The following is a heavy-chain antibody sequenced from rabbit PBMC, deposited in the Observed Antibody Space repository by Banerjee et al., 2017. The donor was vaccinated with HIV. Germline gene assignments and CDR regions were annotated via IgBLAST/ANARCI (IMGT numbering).Heavy chain of an antibody. CDR3: ARDRDGDAGYGSLAL. J-gene: IGHJ4*01. V-gene: IGHV1S47*01. D-gene: IGHD7-1*01. CDR1: GFDFSSDA. Sequence: QEQLVESGGGLVQPEGSLTLTCKASGFDFSSDAMCWVRQAPGKGLEWIACIYNSDGSTYYASWVNGRFTISRSTSLNTVDLKMTSLTVADTATYFCARDRDGDAGYGSLALWGPGTLVTVS. CDR2: IYNSDGST.